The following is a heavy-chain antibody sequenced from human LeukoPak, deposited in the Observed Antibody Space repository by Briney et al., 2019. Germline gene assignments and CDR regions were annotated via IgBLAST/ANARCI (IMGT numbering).Heavy chain of an antibody. V-gene: IGHV4-39*01. J-gene: IGHJ5*02. CDR1: GGSISSSSYY. D-gene: IGHD2-15*01. CDR3: ARHRCSGGSCYPMNWFDP. CDR2: INHSGST. Sequence: PSETLSLTCTVSGGSISSSSYYWGWIRQPPGKGLEWIGEINHSGSTNYNPSLKSRVTISVDTSKNHFSLKLSSVTAADTAVYYCARHRCSGGSCYPMNWFDPWGQGTLVTVSS.